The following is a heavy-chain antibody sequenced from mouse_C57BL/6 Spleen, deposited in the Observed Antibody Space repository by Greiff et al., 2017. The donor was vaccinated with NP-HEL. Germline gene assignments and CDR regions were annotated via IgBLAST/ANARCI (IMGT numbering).Heavy chain of an antibody. D-gene: IGHD1-1*01. J-gene: IGHJ4*01. CDR1: GYTFTSYW. CDR2: IHPNSGST. CDR3: ARWALFITTVGYAMDY. V-gene: IGHV1-64*01. Sequence: VQLQQPGAELVKPGASVKLSCKASGYTFTSYWMHWVKQRPGQGLEWIGMIHPNSGSTNYNEKFKSKATLTVDKSSSTAYMQLSSLTSEDSAVYYCARWALFITTVGYAMDYWGQGTSVTVSS.